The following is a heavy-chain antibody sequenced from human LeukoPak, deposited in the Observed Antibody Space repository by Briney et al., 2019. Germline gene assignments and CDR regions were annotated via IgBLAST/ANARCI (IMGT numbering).Heavy chain of an antibody. J-gene: IGHJ4*02. CDR2: IKRDGSEK. V-gene: IGHV3-7*01. Sequence: SGGSLRLSCAASGFTFSNYWMSWVRQAPGKGLEWVASIKRDGSEKYYVDSVKGRFTISKDNAKNSLYLQMSSLRAEDTAVYYCAKIHCSSGSCHPPSDFDYWGQGTLVTVSS. D-gene: IGHD2-15*01. CDR1: GFTFSNYW. CDR3: AKIHCSSGSCHPPSDFDY.